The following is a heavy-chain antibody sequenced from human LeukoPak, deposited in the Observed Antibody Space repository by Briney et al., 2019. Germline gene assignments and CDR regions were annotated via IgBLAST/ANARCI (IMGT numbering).Heavy chain of an antibody. V-gene: IGHV3-7*03. J-gene: IGHJ4*02. CDR3: ARERAGKDY. CDR2: IGQDGSDK. D-gene: IGHD1-1*01. CDR1: GFTFNTYW. Sequence: GGSLRLSCAASGFTFNTYWMRWVRQAPGKGLEWVANIGQDGSDKYHVDSVRGRFTISRDNDKNSVFLQMNSLRAEDTAVYYCARERAGKDYWGQGTLVTVSS.